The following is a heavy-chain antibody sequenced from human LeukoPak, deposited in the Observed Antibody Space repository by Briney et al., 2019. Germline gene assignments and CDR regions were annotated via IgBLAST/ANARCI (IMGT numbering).Heavy chain of an antibody. D-gene: IGHD6-13*01. CDR1: GYTFTNYG. CDR3: ARDRRDSNADVSCDY. J-gene: IGHJ4*02. V-gene: IGHV1-2*02. CDR2: INPNSGVT. Sequence: ASVKVSCKASGYTFTNYGVNWVRQAPGQGLEWMGWINPNSGVTNSAQRFQGRVTMTRDTSISTAYMELSRLRSDDTAVYYCARDRRDSNADVSCDYWGQGTLVTVSS.